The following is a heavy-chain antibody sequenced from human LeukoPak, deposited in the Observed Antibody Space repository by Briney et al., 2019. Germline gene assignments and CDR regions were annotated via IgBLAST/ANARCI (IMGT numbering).Heavy chain of an antibody. CDR2: INPNGGGT. J-gene: IGHJ3*02. CDR3: ARGGPQLPFDAFDI. CDR1: GYTFTDYH. Sequence: ASVKVSCKASGYTFTDYHMHWVRQAPGQGLEWMGWINPNGGGTNYAGKFQGRVTMTSDTSISTAYMELSSLRSEDTAVYYCARGGPQLPFDAFDIWGQGTMVTVSS. V-gene: IGHV1-2*02. D-gene: IGHD2-2*01.